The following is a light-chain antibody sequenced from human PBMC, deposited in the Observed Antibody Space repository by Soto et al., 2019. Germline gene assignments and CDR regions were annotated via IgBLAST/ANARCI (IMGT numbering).Light chain of an antibody. CDR1: SNDVGAYNY. CDR2: DVN. J-gene: IGLJ2*01. Sequence: QSALTQPASVSGSPGQSITISCTGTSNDVGAYNYVSWYQQHPGKAPKLMIFDVNNRPSGVSDRFSGSKSGNTVSLTISGLQAEDEGDYYCSSYTGSRTLVFGGGTKLTVL. CDR3: SSYTGSRTLV. V-gene: IGLV2-14*03.